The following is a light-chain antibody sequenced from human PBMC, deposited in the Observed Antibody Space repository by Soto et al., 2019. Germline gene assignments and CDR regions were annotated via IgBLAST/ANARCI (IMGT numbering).Light chain of an antibody. V-gene: IGLV2-23*01. CDR1: SSDIGTYNL. CDR3: CSYAGSGTDNYV. CDR2: EGI. J-gene: IGLJ1*01. Sequence: QSVLTQPASVSGSPGQSITISCTGTSSDIGTYNLVSWYQHYPGKAPKLMIYEGIKRPSGVSNRFFGSKSGNTAFLTISGLQAEDEADYYCCSYAGSGTDNYVFGSGTKVTVL.